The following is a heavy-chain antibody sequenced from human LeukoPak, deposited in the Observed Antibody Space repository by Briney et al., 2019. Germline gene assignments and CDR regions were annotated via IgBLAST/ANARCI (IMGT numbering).Heavy chain of an antibody. CDR2: ITHSGST. J-gene: IGHJ4*02. Sequence: PSETLSLTCAAYGGSFSIYYWSWIRQPPGKGLEGMVEITHSGSTNYNSSLKSRVTISVDTPKNQFSLKLSSVTAAEPAVYYCAALYYNILTGYRDYWGQGTLVTVSS. D-gene: IGHD3-9*01. CDR3: AALYYNILTGYRDY. CDR1: GGSFSIYY. V-gene: IGHV4-34*01.